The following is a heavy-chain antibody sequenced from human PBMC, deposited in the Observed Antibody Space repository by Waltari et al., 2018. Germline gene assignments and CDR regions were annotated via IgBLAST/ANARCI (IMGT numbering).Heavy chain of an antibody. V-gene: IGHV3-49*03. CDR1: GFTFGDYA. CDR2: IRSKAYGGTT. D-gene: IGHD2-15*01. J-gene: IGHJ4*02. Sequence: EVQLVESGGGLVQPGRSLRLSCTASGFTFGDYAMSWFRQAPGKGLEWVGFIRSKAYGGTTEYAASVKGRFTISRDDSKSIAYLQMNSLKTEDTAVYYCTRALGYCSGGSCYPGYWGQGTLVTVSS. CDR3: TRALGYCSGGSCYPGY.